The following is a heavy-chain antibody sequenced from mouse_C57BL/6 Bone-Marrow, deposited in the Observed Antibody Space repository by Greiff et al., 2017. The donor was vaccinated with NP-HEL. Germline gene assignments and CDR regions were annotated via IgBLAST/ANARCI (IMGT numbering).Heavy chain of an antibody. CDR2: LNPSSGYT. V-gene: IGHV1-4*01. J-gene: IGHJ2*01. Sequence: QVQLQQSGAELARPGASVKMSCKASGYTFTSYTMHWVNQRPGQGLEWIGFLNPSSGYTKYNQKFKDKATLTADKSSSTAYIQLSSLTSEDSAVYYCAALYYYGSSAIYFDYWGQGTTLTVSS. CDR3: AALYYYGSSAIYFDY. CDR1: GYTFTSYT. D-gene: IGHD1-1*01.